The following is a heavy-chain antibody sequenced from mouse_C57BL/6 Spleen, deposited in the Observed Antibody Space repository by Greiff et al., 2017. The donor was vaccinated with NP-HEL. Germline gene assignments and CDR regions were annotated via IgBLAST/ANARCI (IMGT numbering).Heavy chain of an antibody. J-gene: IGHJ2*01. Sequence: VQLQQSGPELVKPGASVKISCKASGYAFSSSWMNWVKQRPGKGLEWIGRIYPGDGDTNYNGKFKGKATLTADKSSSTAYMQLSSLTSEDSAVYFCARGGSPLYFDYWGQGTTLTVSS. V-gene: IGHV1-82*01. CDR3: ARGGSPLYFDY. D-gene: IGHD1-1*01. CDR1: GYAFSSSW. CDR2: IYPGDGDT.